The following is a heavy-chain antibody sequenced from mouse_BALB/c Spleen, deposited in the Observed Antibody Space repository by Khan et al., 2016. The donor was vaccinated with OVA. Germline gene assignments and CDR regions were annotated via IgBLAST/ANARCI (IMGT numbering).Heavy chain of an antibody. CDR1: GFSLTDYA. V-gene: IGHV2-6-5*01. CDR3: ARDPPYYSMDY. Sequence: QMQLEESGPGLVAPSQSLSITCTVSGFSLTDYAVSWIRQPPGKGLEWLGVIWVSGSKYYNSVLKPRLSISKDNSKSQVFLKMNSLQNDDTAMYFCARDPPYYSMDYWGQGTSVTVSS. CDR2: IWVSGSK. J-gene: IGHJ4*01.